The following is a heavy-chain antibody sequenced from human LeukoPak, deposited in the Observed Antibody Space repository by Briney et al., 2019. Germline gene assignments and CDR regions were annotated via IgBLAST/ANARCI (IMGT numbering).Heavy chain of an antibody. V-gene: IGHV3-64*01. CDR1: GFTVSSNS. Sequence: GGSLRLSCTVSGFTVSSNSMSWVRQAPGRGLEYVSAISENGGDTYYANSVKGRFTISRDNSKNTLYLQMGSLRAEAMAVYYCARVEGHGYFDYWSQGTLVTVSS. D-gene: IGHD3-3*01. CDR2: ISENGGDT. CDR3: ARVEGHGYFDY. J-gene: IGHJ4*02.